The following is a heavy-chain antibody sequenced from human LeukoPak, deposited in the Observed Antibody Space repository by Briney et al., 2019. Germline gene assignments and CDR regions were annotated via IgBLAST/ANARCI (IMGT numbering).Heavy chain of an antibody. CDR2: IYYSGST. Sequence: PSETLSLNCTVSGGSISSGGYYWSWIRRHPGKGLEWIGYIYYSGSTYYNPSRKSRVTISVDTSKNQFSLKLSSVTAADTAVYYCARETYSNYGAYYYYYMDVWGKGTTVTVSS. V-gene: IGHV4-31*03. D-gene: IGHD4-11*01. CDR1: GGSISSGGYY. CDR3: ARETYSNYGAYYYYYMDV. J-gene: IGHJ6*03.